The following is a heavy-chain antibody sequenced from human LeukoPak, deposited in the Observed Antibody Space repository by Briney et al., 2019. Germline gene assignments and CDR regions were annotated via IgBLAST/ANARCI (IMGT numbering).Heavy chain of an antibody. Sequence: ETLSLTCTVSGGSISSFYWSWIRQPPGKGLEWIAYISHSGSSNYSPSLKSRVTMSRDTSKNQLSLKLTSVTAADTAVYYCATIKWGGGSFEYWGQGTLVTVSS. CDR2: ISHSGSS. CDR3: ATIKWGGGSFEY. D-gene: IGHD3-10*01. J-gene: IGHJ4*02. CDR1: GGSISSFY. V-gene: IGHV4-59*01.